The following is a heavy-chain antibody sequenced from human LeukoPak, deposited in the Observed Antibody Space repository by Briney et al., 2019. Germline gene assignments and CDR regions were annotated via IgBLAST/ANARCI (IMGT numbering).Heavy chain of an antibody. Sequence: SVKVSCKASGGTFSSYAISWVRQAPGQGLEWMGRIIPILGIANYAQKFQGRVTITADKSTSTAYMELSSLRSEDTAVYYCARQENSGFDPRPFDYWGQGTLVTVSS. V-gene: IGHV1-69*04. CDR3: ARQENSGFDPRPFDY. CDR1: GGTFSSYA. CDR2: IIPILGIA. D-gene: IGHD5-12*01. J-gene: IGHJ4*02.